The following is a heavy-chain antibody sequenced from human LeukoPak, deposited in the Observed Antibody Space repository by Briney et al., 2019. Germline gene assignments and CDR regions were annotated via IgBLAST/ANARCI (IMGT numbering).Heavy chain of an antibody. CDR3: ARDRDDYVWGSYRPHGGFDY. J-gene: IGHJ4*02. Sequence: GGSLRLSCTVSGFTVSSNSMSWVRQAPGKGLELVSYISSSGSTIYYADSVKGRFTISRDNAKNSLYLQMNSLRAEDTAVYYCARDRDDYVWGSYRPHGGFDYWGQGTLVTVSS. V-gene: IGHV3-48*01. CDR2: ISSSGSTI. CDR1: GFTVSSNS. D-gene: IGHD3-16*02.